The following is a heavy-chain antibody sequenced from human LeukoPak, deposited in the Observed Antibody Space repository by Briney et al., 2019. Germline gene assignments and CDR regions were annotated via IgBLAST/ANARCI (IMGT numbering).Heavy chain of an antibody. Sequence: ASVKVSCKASGYTFTSYGISWVRQAPGQGLEWMGWISAYNGNTNYAQKLQGRVTMTTDTSTSTAYMELRSLRSDDTAVYYCARDGSGDSSSPNWFDPCGQGTLVTVSS. D-gene: IGHD6-13*01. J-gene: IGHJ5*02. V-gene: IGHV1-18*01. CDR2: ISAYNGNT. CDR1: GYTFTSYG. CDR3: ARDGSGDSSSPNWFDP.